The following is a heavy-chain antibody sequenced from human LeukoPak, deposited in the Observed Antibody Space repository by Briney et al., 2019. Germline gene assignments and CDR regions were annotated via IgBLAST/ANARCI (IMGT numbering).Heavy chain of an antibody. CDR2: ISYDGSNK. V-gene: IGHV3-30*18. Sequence: GGSLRLSCAASGFTFSSYGMHWVRQAPGKGLEWVAVISYDGSNKYYADSVKGRFTISRDNSKNTLYLQTNSLRAEDTAVYYCAKDRYSSSWYHPDYWGQGTLVTVSS. J-gene: IGHJ4*02. D-gene: IGHD6-13*01. CDR3: AKDRYSSSWYHPDY. CDR1: GFTFSSYG.